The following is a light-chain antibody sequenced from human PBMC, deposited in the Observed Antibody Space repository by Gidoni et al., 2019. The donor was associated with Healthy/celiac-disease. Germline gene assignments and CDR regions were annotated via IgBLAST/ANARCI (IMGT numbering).Light chain of an antibody. J-gene: IGKJ3*01. CDR2: YAS. CDR3: QQYDNLPIFT. V-gene: IGKV1-33*01. Sequence: DIQLTQSPSSLPASVGDRVTITCQSSQDIRNYLNWYQQKPGKAPKLLIYYASNLETGVPSRFSGSGSGTDFTFTISSLQPEDIATYYCQQYDNLPIFTFGPGTKVDIK. CDR1: QDIRNY.